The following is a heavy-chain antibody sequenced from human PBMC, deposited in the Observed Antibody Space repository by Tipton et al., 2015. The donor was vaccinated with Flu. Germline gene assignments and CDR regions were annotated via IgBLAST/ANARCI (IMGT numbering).Heavy chain of an antibody. CDR1: GYSMRSDYF. V-gene: IGHV4-38-2*02. Sequence: TLSLTCTVSGYSMRSDYFWGWIRQPPGKGLEWIGNVHYSGSPHYNPSLKSRVTISVDTSKNQFSLRLSSVTAADTAVYYCARRDYNNYASDPKNSFDPWGQGTLVTVSS. CDR2: VHYSGSP. CDR3: ARRDYNNYASDPKNSFDP. J-gene: IGHJ5*02. D-gene: IGHD4-11*01.